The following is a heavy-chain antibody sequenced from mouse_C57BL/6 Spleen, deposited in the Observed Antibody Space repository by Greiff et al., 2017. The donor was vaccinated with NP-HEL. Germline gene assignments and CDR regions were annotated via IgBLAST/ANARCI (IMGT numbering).Heavy chain of an antibody. V-gene: IGHV2-3*01. Sequence: QVQLKESGPGLVAPSQSLSITCTVSGFSLTSYGVSWVRQPPGKGLEWLGVIWGDGGTTYHSAPISRLSISKDNSKSQVFLKLNRLQTDDTATYYCAKMGAQATLWGQGTSVTVSS. CDR3: AKMGAQATL. CDR1: GFSLTSYG. J-gene: IGHJ4*01. CDR2: IWGDGGT. D-gene: IGHD3-2*02.